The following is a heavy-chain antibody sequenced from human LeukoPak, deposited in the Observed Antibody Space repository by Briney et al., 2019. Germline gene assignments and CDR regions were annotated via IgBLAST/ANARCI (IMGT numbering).Heavy chain of an antibody. CDR2: ITSSGSTI. D-gene: IGHD4-23*01. V-gene: IGHV3-11*01. CDR1: GFIFSDYY. CDR3: ARDGSAYGGGNWFDP. Sequence: PGGSLRLSCAASGFIFSDYYMIWIRQAPGKGLEWVSYITSSGSTIYYADSVKGRFTISRDNAKNSLYLQMNSLRAEDTAVYYCARDGSAYGGGNWFDPWGQGTLVTVSS. J-gene: IGHJ5*02.